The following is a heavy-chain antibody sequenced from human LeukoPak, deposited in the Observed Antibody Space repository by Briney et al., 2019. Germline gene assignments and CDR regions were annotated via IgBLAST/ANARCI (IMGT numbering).Heavy chain of an antibody. CDR1: GFTLRSYS. J-gene: IGHJ4*02. Sequence: GGSLRLSCAASGFTLRSYSMNWVRQAPGKGLEWVSSISSSSSYIYSAESVKGRFTISRDNAKNSLYLQMNSLRAEETAVYYCARTHYDSSGYYPGYFDYWGQGTLVTVSS. CDR2: ISSSSSYI. D-gene: IGHD3-22*01. V-gene: IGHV3-21*01. CDR3: ARTHYDSSGYYPGYFDY.